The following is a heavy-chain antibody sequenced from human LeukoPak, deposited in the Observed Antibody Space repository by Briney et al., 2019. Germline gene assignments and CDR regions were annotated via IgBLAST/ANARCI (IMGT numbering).Heavy chain of an antibody. Sequence: SETLSLTCTVSGGSISSYYWSWIRQPPGKGLEWIGYTYYSGSTNYNPSPKSRVTISVDTSKNQFSLKLSSVTAADTAVYYCARVNDILTGYSFDYWGQGTLVTVSS. CDR1: GGSISSYY. V-gene: IGHV4-59*01. J-gene: IGHJ4*02. D-gene: IGHD3-9*01. CDR2: TYYSGST. CDR3: ARVNDILTGYSFDY.